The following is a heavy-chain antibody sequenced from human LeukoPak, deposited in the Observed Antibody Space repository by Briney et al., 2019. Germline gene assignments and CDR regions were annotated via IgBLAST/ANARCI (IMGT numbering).Heavy chain of an antibody. CDR1: GFTFSSFA. CDR2: ISSSSSYI. CDR3: ARSGIDFWSGYAFDY. J-gene: IGHJ4*02. Sequence: GGSLRLSCAASGFTFSSFAMNWVRQAPGKGLEWVSSISSSSSYIYYADSVKGRFTISRDNAKNSLYLQMNSLRAEDTAVYYCARSGIDFWSGYAFDYWGQGTLVTVSS. D-gene: IGHD3-3*01. V-gene: IGHV3-21*01.